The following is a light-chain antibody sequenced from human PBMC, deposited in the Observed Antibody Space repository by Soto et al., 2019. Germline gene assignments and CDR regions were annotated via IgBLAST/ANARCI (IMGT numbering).Light chain of an antibody. CDR2: GAY. V-gene: IGKV3-20*01. CDR3: QQYGSSRT. J-gene: IGKJ1*01. Sequence: EIVLTQSPGTLSLSPGERATLSCRASQSVSSSYLAWYEQTPGQAPRLIIYGAYSRDTGIPDRFSGSGSGTDFTLTISRLEPEDFAVYYCQQYGSSRTFGQGTKVEIK. CDR1: QSVSSSY.